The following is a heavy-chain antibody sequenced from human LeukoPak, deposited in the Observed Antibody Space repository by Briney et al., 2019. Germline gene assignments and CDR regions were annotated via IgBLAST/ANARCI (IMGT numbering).Heavy chain of an antibody. J-gene: IGHJ6*03. D-gene: IGHD6-13*01. CDR2: ISWNSGNL. CDR3: ARATQYSSSPNSPLYMDV. V-gene: IGHV3-9*01. CDR1: GFTFDDYA. Sequence: GGSLRLSCAASGFTFDDYAMHWVRQAPGKGLEWVSGISWNSGNLGYADSVKGRFTISRDNAKNSLYLQMNGLRAEDTALYYCARATQYSSSPNSPLYMDVWGKGTTVTVSS.